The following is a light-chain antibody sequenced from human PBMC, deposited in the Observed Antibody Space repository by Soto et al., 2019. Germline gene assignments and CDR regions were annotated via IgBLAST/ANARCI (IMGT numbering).Light chain of an antibody. CDR3: QQYNNWPPDRT. J-gene: IGKJ1*01. V-gene: IGKV3-15*01. CDR2: GAS. CDR1: QSVSSN. Sequence: EIVMTQSTATLSVSPGERATLSCRASQSVSSNLAWYQQKPGQAPRLLLYGASTRATGIPARFSGSGSGTEFTLTISSLQSEDFAIYFCQQYNNWPPDRTFGQGTKVEIK.